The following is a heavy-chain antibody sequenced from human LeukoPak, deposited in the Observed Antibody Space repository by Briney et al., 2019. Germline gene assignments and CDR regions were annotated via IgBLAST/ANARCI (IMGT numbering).Heavy chain of an antibody. CDR2: ISTSGDNT. CDR1: GITFSSYA. D-gene: IGHD3-10*01. J-gene: IGHJ4*02. Sequence: GGSLRLSCAASGITFSSYAMSWVRQAPGKGLEWVSAISTSGDNTFYADSVKGRFTISRDNSKNILYLQMSSLRAEDTALYYCAKYYYFGSGTHYNGLDYWGQGTLVTVSS. V-gene: IGHV3-23*01. CDR3: AKYYYFGSGTHYNGLDY.